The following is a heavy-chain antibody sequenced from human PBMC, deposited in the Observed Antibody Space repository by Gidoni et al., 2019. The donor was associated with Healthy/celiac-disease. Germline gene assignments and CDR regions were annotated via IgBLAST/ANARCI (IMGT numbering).Heavy chain of an antibody. Sequence: EVQLLESGGGLVQPGGSLSLSCAASGFTFSSYAMGWVRQAPGKGLEWVSAISGSGGSTYYADSVKGRFTISRDNSKNTLYLQMNSLRAEDTAVYYVILTGYYDAFDIWGQGTMVTVSS. D-gene: IGHD3-9*01. V-gene: IGHV3-23*01. J-gene: IGHJ3*02. CDR1: GFTFSSYA. CDR2: ISGSGGST. CDR3: ILTGYYDAFDI.